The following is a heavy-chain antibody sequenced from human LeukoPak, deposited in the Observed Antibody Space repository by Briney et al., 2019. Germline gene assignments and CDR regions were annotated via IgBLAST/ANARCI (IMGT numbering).Heavy chain of an antibody. CDR2: FDPEDGET. V-gene: IGHV1-24*01. CDR1: GYTLTELS. D-gene: IGHD4/OR15-4a*01. CDR3: ATDIYPSRWTMLLPLAY. Sequence: ASVKVSFKVSGYTLTELSMHWVRQAPGKGLEWMGGFDPEDGETIYAQKFQGRVTMTEDTSTDTAYMELSSLRSEDTAVYYCATDIYPSRWTMLLPLAYWGQGTLVTVSS. J-gene: IGHJ4*02.